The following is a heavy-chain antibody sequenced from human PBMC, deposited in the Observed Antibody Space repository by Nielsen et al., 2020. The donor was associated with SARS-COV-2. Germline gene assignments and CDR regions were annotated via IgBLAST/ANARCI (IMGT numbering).Heavy chain of an antibody. V-gene: IGHV3-30*03. Sequence: GGSLRLSCAASGFSFSNYVMHWVRQAPGKGLEWVALISSDGSIKYYGHSFNGRFTISRDNSRNTLYLQMNSLRAEDTAVYYCATLPLRYFDWLLYSEYGYWGQGTLVTVSS. CDR2: ISSDGSIK. CDR3: ATLPLRYFDWLLYSEYGY. CDR1: GFSFSNYV. J-gene: IGHJ4*02. D-gene: IGHD3-9*01.